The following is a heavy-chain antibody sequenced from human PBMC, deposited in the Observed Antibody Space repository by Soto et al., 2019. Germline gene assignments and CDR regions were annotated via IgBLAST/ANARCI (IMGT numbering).Heavy chain of an antibody. CDR1: GFTFSSYG. J-gene: IGHJ6*02. V-gene: IGHV3-33*01. Sequence: QVQLVESGGGVVQPGRSLRLSCAASGFTFSSYGMHWVRQAPGKGLEWVAVIWYDGSNKYYADSVKGRFTISRDNSKNTLYLQMNSLRAEDTAVYYCARDPSQEQQLVIYYYGMDVWGQGTTVTVSS. D-gene: IGHD6-13*01. CDR3: ARDPSQEQQLVIYYYGMDV. CDR2: IWYDGSNK.